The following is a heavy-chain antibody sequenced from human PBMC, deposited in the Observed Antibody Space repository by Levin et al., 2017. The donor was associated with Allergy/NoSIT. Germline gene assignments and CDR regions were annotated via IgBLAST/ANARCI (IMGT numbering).Heavy chain of an antibody. CDR2: INPNGGST. Sequence: PGESLKISCKASGYTFTSYYIHWVRLTPGQGLEWVGVINPNGGSTTYGQKFQGRLTLTRDTSTRTGYMEMTKLRSEDTAVYYCVRWDSRYDRGFDSWGPGTQVTVSS. CDR3: VRWDSRYDRGFDS. J-gene: IGHJ4*02. V-gene: IGHV1-46*01. CDR1: GYTFTSYY. D-gene: IGHD3-10*01.